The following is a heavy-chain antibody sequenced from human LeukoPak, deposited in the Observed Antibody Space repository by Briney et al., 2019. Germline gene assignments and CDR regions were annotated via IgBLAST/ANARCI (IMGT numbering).Heavy chain of an antibody. CDR3: TKRVKYGGTWDHFAD. CDR1: GFTFDNYR. J-gene: IGHJ4*02. V-gene: IGHV3-23*01. D-gene: IGHD1-26*01. Sequence: GGSLRLSCAASGFTFDNYRMSWVRQAPGKGLEWVSTVNADGGNTYYADSVKGRFTISRDNSKSTLILQMNSLRVEDTALYYCTKRVKYGGTWDHFADWGQGTLATVSS. CDR2: VNADGGNT.